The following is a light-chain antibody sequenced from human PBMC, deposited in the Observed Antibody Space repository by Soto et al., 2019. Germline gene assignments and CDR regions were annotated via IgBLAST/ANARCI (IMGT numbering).Light chain of an antibody. J-gene: IGKJ5*01. V-gene: IGKV1-33*01. CDR2: DAS. CDR3: QQYDNLPIT. Sequence: DIQMTQSPSSLSASLGDRVTVTWQASQDISNYLNWYQQKPGKAPKLLSYDASNLETGVPSRFSGSGSGTDFTFTISSLKNEDIATYYCQQYDNLPITFGQGTRLEIK. CDR1: QDISNY.